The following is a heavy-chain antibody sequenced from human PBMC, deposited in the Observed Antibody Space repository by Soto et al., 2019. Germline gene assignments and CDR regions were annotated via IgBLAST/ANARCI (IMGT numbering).Heavy chain of an antibody. CDR1: GGTFSSYG. CDR3: ARGWAELSYYYGMDV. V-gene: IGHV1-69*13. CDR2: IIPIFGTA. Sequence: GASVKVSCKASGGTFSSYGISWVRQAPGQGLEWMGGIIPIFGTANYAQKFQGRVTITADESTSTAYMELSSLRSEDTAVYYCARGWAELSYYYGMDVWGQGNTVTVSS. D-gene: IGHD6-19*01. J-gene: IGHJ6*02.